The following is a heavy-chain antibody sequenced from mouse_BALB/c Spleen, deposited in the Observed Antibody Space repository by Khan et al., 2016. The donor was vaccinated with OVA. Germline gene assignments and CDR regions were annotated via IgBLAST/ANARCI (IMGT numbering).Heavy chain of an antibody. CDR3: ARGYYGNPFAY. J-gene: IGHJ3*01. CDR2: ISDGGSYT. Sequence: EVELVESGGGLVKPGGSLKLSCSASGFTFSDYYMYWVRQTPEKSLEWVATISDGGSYTYYPDSVKGRFTISRDDAKNNLYLQMSSLKSEDTAMYYCARGYYGNPFAYWGQGTLVTVSA. CDR1: GFTFSDYY. V-gene: IGHV5-4*02. D-gene: IGHD2-1*01.